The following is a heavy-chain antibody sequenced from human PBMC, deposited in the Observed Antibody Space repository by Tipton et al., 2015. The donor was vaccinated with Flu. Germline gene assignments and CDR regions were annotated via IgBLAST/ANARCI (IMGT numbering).Heavy chain of an antibody. J-gene: IGHJ4*02. V-gene: IGHV4-34*01. CDR2: INHSGST. CDR3: ARGGRTTVTPDY. CDR1: GGSFSGYY. Sequence: TLSLNCAVYGGSFSGYYWSWIRQPPGQGLEWIGEINHSGSTNYNPSLQSRVTISVDTSKNQFSLKLSSVTAADTAVYYCARGGRTTVTPDYWGQGTLVTVSS. D-gene: IGHD4-11*01.